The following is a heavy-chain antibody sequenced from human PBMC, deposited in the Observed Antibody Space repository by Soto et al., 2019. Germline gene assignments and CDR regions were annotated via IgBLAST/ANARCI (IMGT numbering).Heavy chain of an antibody. CDR1: GYTFTSYD. V-gene: IGHV1-8*01. CDR2: MNPDSGNT. CDR3: ASPSGSYSAFDI. J-gene: IGHJ3*02. D-gene: IGHD1-26*01. Sequence: ASVKVSCKASGYTFTSYDINWVRQATGQGLEWMGWMNPDSGNTGYAQKFQGRVTMTRNTSISTAYMELSSLRSEDTAVYYCASPSGSYSAFDIWGQGTMVTVSS.